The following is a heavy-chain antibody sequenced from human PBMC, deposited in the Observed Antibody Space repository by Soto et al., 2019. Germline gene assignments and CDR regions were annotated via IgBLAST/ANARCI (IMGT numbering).Heavy chain of an antibody. CDR2: ISFDGSNK. D-gene: IGHD3-10*01. CDR1: GFAFSGYA. CDR3: ARAGSGHDAFDI. J-gene: IGHJ3*02. Sequence: GGSLRLSCAASGFAFSGYAMHWVRQAPGKGLEWVAVISFDGSNKYYADSVKGRFTISRDNSKNTLYLQMNSLRAEDTAMYYCARAGSGHDAFDIWGQGTMVTVSS. V-gene: IGHV3-30-3*01.